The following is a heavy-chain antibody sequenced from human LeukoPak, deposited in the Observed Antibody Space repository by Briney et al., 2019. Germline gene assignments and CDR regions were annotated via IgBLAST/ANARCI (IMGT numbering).Heavy chain of an antibody. J-gene: IGHJ6*03. CDR2: IIPILSIA. D-gene: IGHD4-17*01. V-gene: IGHV1-69*02. Sequence: SVKVSCKASGGTFSSYTISWVRQAPGQGLEWMGRIIPILSIANYAQKFQGRVTITADKSTSTAYMELSSLRSEDTAVYYCARMATVTRISYCMDVWGKGTTVTVSS. CDR1: GGTFSSYT. CDR3: ARMATVTRISYCMDV.